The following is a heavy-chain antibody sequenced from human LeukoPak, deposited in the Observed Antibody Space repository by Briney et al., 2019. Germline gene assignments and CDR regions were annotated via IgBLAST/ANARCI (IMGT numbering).Heavy chain of an antibody. D-gene: IGHD3-10*01. CDR3: AELGITMIGGV. CDR2: ISSSGSTI. Sequence: GGSLRLSCGASGFTFRSYEMTWVRQAPGKGLEWVSYISSSGSTIYYADSVKGRFTISRDNAKNSLYLQMNSLRAEDTAVYYCAELGITMIGGVWGKGTTVTISS. CDR1: GFTFRSYE. J-gene: IGHJ6*04. V-gene: IGHV3-48*03.